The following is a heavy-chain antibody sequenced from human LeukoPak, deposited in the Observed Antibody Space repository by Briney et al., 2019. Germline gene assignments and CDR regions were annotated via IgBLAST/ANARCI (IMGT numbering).Heavy chain of an antibody. CDR1: GFTFSNYA. CDR2: IRGSGDTT. V-gene: IGHV3-23*01. D-gene: IGHD3-22*01. J-gene: IGHJ4*02. CDR3: ATSGAYSYDTTYG. Sequence: GGSLRLSCAASGFTFSNYAMNWVRQAPGKGLEWVSGIRGSGDTTYYADSVKGRFTISRDNSKNTLYLQMNSLRGEDTAVYYCATSGAYSYDTTYGWGQGTPVTVSS.